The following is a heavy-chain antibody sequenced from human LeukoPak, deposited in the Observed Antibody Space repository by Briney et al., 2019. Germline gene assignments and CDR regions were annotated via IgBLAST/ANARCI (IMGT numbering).Heavy chain of an antibody. J-gene: IGHJ5*02. CDR3: ARKLQRFAMVRGVRFDP. D-gene: IGHD3-10*01. CDR2: INHSGST. CDR1: GGSFSGYY. V-gene: IGHV4-34*01. Sequence: SETLSLTCAVYGGSFSGYYWSWIRQPPGKGLEWIGEINHSGSTNYNPSLKSRVTISVDTSKNQFSLKLSSVTAADTDVYYCARKLQRFAMVRGVRFDPWGQGTLVTVSS.